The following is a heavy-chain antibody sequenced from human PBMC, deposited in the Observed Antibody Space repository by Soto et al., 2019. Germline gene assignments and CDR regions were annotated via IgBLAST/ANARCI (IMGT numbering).Heavy chain of an antibody. D-gene: IGHD5-18*01. V-gene: IGHV3-21*01. Sequence: GGSLRLSCAASGFTFSSYSMTWVHQAPGKGLEWVSSISSHSNYIYYADSVKGRFTISRDNAKNSLYLQMNSLRAEDTAVYYCARAPSIEGFSYGLRHFDYWGQGTLVTVSS. CDR1: GFTFSSYS. CDR3: ARAPSIEGFSYGLRHFDY. CDR2: ISSHSNYI. J-gene: IGHJ4*02.